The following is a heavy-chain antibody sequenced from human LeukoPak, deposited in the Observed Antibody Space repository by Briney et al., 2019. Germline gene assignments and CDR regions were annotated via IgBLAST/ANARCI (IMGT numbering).Heavy chain of an antibody. J-gene: IGHJ5*02. Sequence: ASVKVSCKASGYTFTGYYMHWVRQAPGQGLERMGRINPNSGGTNYAQKFQGRVTMTRDTSISTAYMELSRLRSDDTAVYYCARVVAAGTPGWFDPWGQGTLVTVSS. CDR2: INPNSGGT. CDR3: ARVVAAGTPGWFDP. V-gene: IGHV1-2*06. D-gene: IGHD6-13*01. CDR1: GYTFTGYY.